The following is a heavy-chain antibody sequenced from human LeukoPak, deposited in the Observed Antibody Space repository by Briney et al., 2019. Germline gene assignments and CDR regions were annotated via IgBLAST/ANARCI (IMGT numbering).Heavy chain of an antibody. J-gene: IGHJ4*02. CDR3: ARAEYSSGWRPFDY. CDR2: ISAYNSNT. CDR1: GYTFTSYG. Sequence: ASVKVSCKASGYTFTSYGISWVRQAPGQGLEWMGWISAYNSNTDYAQKLQGRVTMTTDTSTSTAYMELRSLRSDDTAVYYCARAEYSSGWRPFDYWGQGTLVTVSS. D-gene: IGHD6-19*01. V-gene: IGHV1-18*01.